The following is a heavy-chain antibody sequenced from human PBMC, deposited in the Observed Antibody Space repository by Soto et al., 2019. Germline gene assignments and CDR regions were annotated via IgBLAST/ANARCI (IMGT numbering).Heavy chain of an antibody. CDR1: GGSISSGDYY. Sequence: SETLSLTCTVSGGSISSGDYYWSWIRQPPGKGLEWIGCIYYSGSTYYNPSLKSRVTISVDTSKNQFSLKLSSVTAADTAVYYCASRHSSPYFDYWGQGTLVSVSS. CDR2: IYYSGST. CDR3: ASRHSSPYFDY. D-gene: IGHD6-13*01. V-gene: IGHV4-30-4*01. J-gene: IGHJ4*02.